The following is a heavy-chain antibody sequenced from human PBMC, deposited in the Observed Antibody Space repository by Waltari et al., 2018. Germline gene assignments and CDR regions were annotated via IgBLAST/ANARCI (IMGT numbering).Heavy chain of an antibody. J-gene: IGHJ2*01. CDR3: ARGNRPMIVVGLGYFDL. Sequence: QVQLQESGPGLVKPSETLSLTCTVSGGSLSSHYWSWIRQPPGKGLEWIGYIYYSGSTNYNPSLKSRVTISVDTSKNQCSLKLSSVTAADTAVYYCARGNRPMIVVGLGYFDLWGRGTLVTVSS. CDR2: IYYSGST. D-gene: IGHD3-22*01. V-gene: IGHV4-59*11. CDR1: GGSLSSHY.